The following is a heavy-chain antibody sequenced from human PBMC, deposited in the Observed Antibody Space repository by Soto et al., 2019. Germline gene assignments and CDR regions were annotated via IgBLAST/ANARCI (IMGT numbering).Heavy chain of an antibody. CDR1: GFTFSSYG. V-gene: IGHV3-30*18. CDR3: AKDARGYSSGWYRMDDY. CDR2: ISYDGSNK. D-gene: IGHD6-19*01. Sequence: QVQLVESGGGVVQPGRSLRLSCAASGFTFSSYGMHWVRQAPGKGLEWVAVISYDGSNKYYADSVKGRFTISRDNSKNTLYLQMNSLRVEDTAVYYCAKDARGYSSGWYRMDDYWGQGTLVTVSS. J-gene: IGHJ4*02.